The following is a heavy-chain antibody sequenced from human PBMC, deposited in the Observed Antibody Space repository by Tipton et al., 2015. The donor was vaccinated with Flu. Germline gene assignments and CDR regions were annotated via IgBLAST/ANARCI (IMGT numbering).Heavy chain of an antibody. D-gene: IGHD3-22*01. CDR2: IYDSGRI. J-gene: IGHJ4*02. CDR3: ARVGDSSVAYGLDY. V-gene: IGHV4-39*07. Sequence: GLVKPSETLSLICTVSGASVSGSRYYWAWIRQAPGKGPECIGTIYDSGRIYYNPSLKSRLFISVDTSKNQFSLRLSTVTAADTARYYCARVGDSSVAYGLDYWGQGTLVTVSS. CDR1: GASVSGSRYY.